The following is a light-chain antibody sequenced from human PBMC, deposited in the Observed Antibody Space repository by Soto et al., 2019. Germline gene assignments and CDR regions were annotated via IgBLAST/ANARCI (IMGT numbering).Light chain of an antibody. J-gene: IGLJ2*01. CDR2: RNN. CDR3: AAWDDPLSGHVV. Sequence: QSVLTQPPSASGTPGQRVTNSCSGSSSNIGSNYVYWYQQLPGTAPKLLIYRNNQRPSRVPDRFSGSKSGTSVCLAISGLRSEDEADYYCAAWDDPLSGHVVSGGGTKLNVL. V-gene: IGLV1-47*01. CDR1: SSNIGSNY.